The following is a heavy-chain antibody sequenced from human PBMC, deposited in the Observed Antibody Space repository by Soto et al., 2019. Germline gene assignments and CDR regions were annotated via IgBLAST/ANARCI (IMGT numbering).Heavy chain of an antibody. CDR3: ARVKQQLVTEDYYYYMDV. D-gene: IGHD6-13*01. CDR2: IWYDGSNK. J-gene: IGHJ6*03. CDR1: GFTFSSYG. Sequence: GGSLRLSCAASGFTFSSYGMHWVRQAPGKGLEWVAVIWYDGSNKYYADSVKGRFTISRDNSKNTLYLQMNSLRAEDTAVYYCARVKQQLVTEDYYYYMDVWGKGTTVTVSS. V-gene: IGHV3-33*01.